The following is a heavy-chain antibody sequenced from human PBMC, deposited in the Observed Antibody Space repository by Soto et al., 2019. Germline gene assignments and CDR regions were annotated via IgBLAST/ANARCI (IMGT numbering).Heavy chain of an antibody. CDR2: IYYDGSNK. CDR3: AGSQYSSSWCAFDY. J-gene: IGHJ4*02. V-gene: IGHV3-33*01. CDR1: GFTFSSYG. D-gene: IGHD6-13*01. Sequence: QVQLVESGGGVVQPGRSLRLSCAASGFTFSSYGMHWVRQAPGKGLEWVAVIYYDGSNKYYADSVKGRFTISRDNSRNTLHLQRNRPSVEDTAVFDCAGSQYSSSWCAFDYGGQGTLVTVSS.